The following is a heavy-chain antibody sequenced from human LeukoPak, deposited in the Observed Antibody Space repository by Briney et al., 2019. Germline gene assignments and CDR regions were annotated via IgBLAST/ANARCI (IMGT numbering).Heavy chain of an antibody. J-gene: IGHJ6*02. CDR1: GFTFSSYA. CDR3: AKDLLRSPYGMDV. CDR2: ISGSGGST. Sequence: GGSLRLSCAASGFTFSSYAMSWVRQAPGKGPEWVSAISGSGGSTYYADSVKGRFTISRDNSKNTLYLQMNSLRAEDTAVYYCAKDLLRSPYGMDVWGQGTTVTVSS. V-gene: IGHV3-23*01.